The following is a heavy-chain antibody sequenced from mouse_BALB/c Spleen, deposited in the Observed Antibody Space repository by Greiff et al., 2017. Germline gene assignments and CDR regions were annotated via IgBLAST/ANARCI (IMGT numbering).Heavy chain of an antibody. Sequence: EVQRVESGGGLVKPGGSLKLSCAASGFTFSDYYMYWVRQTPEKRLEWVATISDGGSYTYYPDSVKGRFTISRDNAKNNLYLQMSSLKSEDTAMYYCARVTGTRAMDYWGQGTSVTVSS. CDR2: ISDGGSYT. D-gene: IGHD4-1*01. CDR3: ARVTGTRAMDY. V-gene: IGHV5-4*02. J-gene: IGHJ4*01. CDR1: GFTFSDYY.